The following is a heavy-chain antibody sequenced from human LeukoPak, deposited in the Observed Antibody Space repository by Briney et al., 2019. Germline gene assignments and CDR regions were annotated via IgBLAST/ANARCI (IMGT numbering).Heavy chain of an antibody. CDR2: IIPILGIA. D-gene: IGHD2-2*01. CDR1: GGTFSSYT. J-gene: IGHJ6*03. V-gene: IGHV1-69*04. Sequence: ASVKVSCKASGGTFSSYTISWVRQAPGQGLEWMGRIIPILGIANYAQKFQGRVTITADKSTSTAYMELSSLRSEDTAMYYCAREINYLGCSSTSCHAHYYYMDVWGKGTTVIVSS. CDR3: AREINYLGCSSTSCHAHYYYMDV.